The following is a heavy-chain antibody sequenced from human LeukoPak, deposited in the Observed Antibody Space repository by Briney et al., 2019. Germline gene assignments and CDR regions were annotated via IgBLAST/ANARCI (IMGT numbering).Heavy chain of an antibody. CDR1: GFTFSTYS. V-gene: IGHV3-21*01. D-gene: IGHD2-15*01. CDR3: ARGVGCSGGSCYFNY. CDR2: ISSRSTYI. Sequence: GGSLRLSCAASGFTFSTYSMNWVRQAPGKGLEWVSSISSRSTYIYYADSMKGRFTISRDNTKNSLHLQMNSLRAEDTAVYYCARGVGCSGGSCYFNYWGQGTLVTVSS. J-gene: IGHJ4*02.